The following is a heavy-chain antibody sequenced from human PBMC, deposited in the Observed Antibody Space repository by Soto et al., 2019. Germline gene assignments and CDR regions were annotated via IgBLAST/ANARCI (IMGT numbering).Heavy chain of an antibody. J-gene: IGHJ4*02. V-gene: IGHV4-30-4*01. CDR1: GGSISSGDYY. Sequence: QVQLQESGPGLVKPSQTLSLTCTVSGGSISSGDYYWSWIRQPPGKGLEWIGYMYYSGSTYYNPSVKMRFTISLDTSRSQFSLKLSSVTAAVTAVYYCASARGARCFDYWGQGTLVTVSS. CDR2: MYYSGST. CDR3: ASARGARCFDY. D-gene: IGHD2-15*01.